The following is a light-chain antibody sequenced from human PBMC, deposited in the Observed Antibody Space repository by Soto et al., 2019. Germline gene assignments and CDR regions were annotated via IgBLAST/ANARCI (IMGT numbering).Light chain of an antibody. V-gene: IGLV2-11*01. CDR1: SRDVGDYEY. J-gene: IGLJ1*01. Sequence: QSAFPQRVALADCPGEPITTSCPGTSRDVGDYEYVSWYQQHPGKGPKLMIYDVSKRPSGVPDRFSCSKSVTTASLTISGLQAEAEAGYCCFSYAGSDPYGFGTGNKVT. CDR2: DVS. CDR3: FSYAGSDPYG.